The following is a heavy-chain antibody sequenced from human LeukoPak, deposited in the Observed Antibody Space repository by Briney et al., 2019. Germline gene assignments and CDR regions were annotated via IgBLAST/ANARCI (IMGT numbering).Heavy chain of an antibody. CDR3: AADRCSGGSCYFDY. V-gene: IGHV1-69*08. J-gene: IGHJ4*02. CDR1: GGTFSSYT. Sequence: SVKVSCKASGGTFSSYTISWVRQAPGQGLEWMGRIIPIFGTANYAQKFQERVTITRDMSTSTAYMELSSLRSEDTAVYYCAADRCSGGSCYFDYWGQGTLVTVSS. D-gene: IGHD2-15*01. CDR2: IIPIFGTA.